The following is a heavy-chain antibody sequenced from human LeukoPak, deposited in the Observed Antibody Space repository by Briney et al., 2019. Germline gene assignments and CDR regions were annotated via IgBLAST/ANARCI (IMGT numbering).Heavy chain of an antibody. V-gene: IGHV4-34*08. J-gene: IGHJ6*03. CDR1: GVTFSGYY. CDR3: VGSSPGYYYYYMDV. Sequence: SETLSLTCAVYGVTFSGYYWSWIRQPPGKGLEWIGEIKHSGSTNYNPYLKSRVTISVNTSKNHFSLKLSSVTAADAAVYYCVGSSPGYYYYYMDVWGKGTTVTVSS. CDR2: IKHSGST. D-gene: IGHD6-6*01.